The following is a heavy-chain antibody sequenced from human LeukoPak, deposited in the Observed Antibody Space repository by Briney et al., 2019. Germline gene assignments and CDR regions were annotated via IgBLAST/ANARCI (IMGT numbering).Heavy chain of an antibody. CDR2: ISDSGGST. J-gene: IGHJ6*03. CDR3: AKERVGVVPADYYYMDV. V-gene: IGHV3-23*01. CDR1: GFTFSSYA. D-gene: IGHD2-2*01. Sequence: PGGSLRLSCAASGFTFSSYAMSWVRQAPGKGLEWVSTISDSGGSTYYADSVKGRFTISRDNSKNTLYVQMNSLRAEDTAVYYCAKERVGVVPADYYYMDVWGKGTTVTVSS.